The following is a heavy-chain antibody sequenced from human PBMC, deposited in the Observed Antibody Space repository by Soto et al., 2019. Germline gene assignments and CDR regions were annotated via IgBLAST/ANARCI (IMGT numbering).Heavy chain of an antibody. Sequence: PSETLSLTCAFYGGSFSGYCWSWIRQPPGKGLEWIGEINHSGSTNYNPSLKSRVTISVDTSKNQFFLKLSSVTAADTAVYYCPRAGFGSGDYVKRNTSWGQGTLVTVSS. J-gene: IGHJ5*02. D-gene: IGHD4-17*01. CDR3: PRAGFGSGDYVKRNTS. CDR2: INHSGST. V-gene: IGHV4-34*01. CDR1: GGSFSGYC.